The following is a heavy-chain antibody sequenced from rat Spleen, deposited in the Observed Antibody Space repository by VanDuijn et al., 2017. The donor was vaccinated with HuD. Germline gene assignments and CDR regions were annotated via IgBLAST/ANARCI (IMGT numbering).Heavy chain of an antibody. V-gene: IGHV2S12*01. CDR2: ISSGGTT. CDR3: ARGGNGPKDYYFDY. J-gene: IGHJ2*01. D-gene: IGHD1-11*01. CDR1: GFSLISNG. Sequence: QVQLKESGPGLVQPSQTLSLTCTVSGFSLISNGVGWVRQPPRKGLEWIATISSGGTTYFNSALKSRLSVTRDTSKSQVFLKMNSLQTEDTATYYCARGGNGPKDYYFDYWGQGVMVIVSS.